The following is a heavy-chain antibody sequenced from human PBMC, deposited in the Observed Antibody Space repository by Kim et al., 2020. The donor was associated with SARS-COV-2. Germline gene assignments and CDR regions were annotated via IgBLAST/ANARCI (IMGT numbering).Heavy chain of an antibody. V-gene: IGHV3-21*01. D-gene: IGHD6-13*01. CDR1: GFTFSSYS. J-gene: IGHJ6*02. CDR3: ARDKAYSSSWYGYYGMDV. Sequence: GGSLRLSCAASGFTFSSYSMNWVRQAPGKGLEWVSSISSSSSYIYYADSVKGRFTISRDNAKNSLYLQMNSLRAEDTAVYYCARDKAYSSSWYGYYGMDVWGQGTTVTVSS. CDR2: ISSSSSYI.